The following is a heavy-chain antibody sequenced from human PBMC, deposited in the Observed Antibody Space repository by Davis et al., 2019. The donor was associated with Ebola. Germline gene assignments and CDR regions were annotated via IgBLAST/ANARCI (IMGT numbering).Heavy chain of an antibody. Sequence: ASVKVSCKASGYTFTSYAMHWVRQAPGHRLEWMGWINAGNGNTKYSQKFQGRVTITRDTSASTAYMELSSLRSEDTAVYYCARDLLPPRELSNYYYYYGMDVWGQGTTVTVSS. CDR2: INAGNGNT. CDR3: ARDLLPPRELSNYYYYYGMDV. J-gene: IGHJ6*02. CDR1: GYTFTSYA. V-gene: IGHV1-3*01. D-gene: IGHD3-16*02.